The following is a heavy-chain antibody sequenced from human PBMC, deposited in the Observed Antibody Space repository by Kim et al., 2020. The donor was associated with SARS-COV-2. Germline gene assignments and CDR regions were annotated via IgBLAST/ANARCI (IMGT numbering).Heavy chain of an antibody. CDR1: GFTFSSYW. CDR2: IKQDGSEK. Sequence: GGSLRLSCAASGFTFSSYWMSWVRQAPGKGLEWVANIKQDGSEKYYVDSVKGRFTISRDNAKNSLYLQMNSLRAEDTAVYYCARKMYYYDSSGYDIKGTLLNFDYWGQGTLVTVSS. D-gene: IGHD3-22*01. J-gene: IGHJ4*02. CDR3: ARKMYYYDSSGYDIKGTLLNFDY. V-gene: IGHV3-7*03.